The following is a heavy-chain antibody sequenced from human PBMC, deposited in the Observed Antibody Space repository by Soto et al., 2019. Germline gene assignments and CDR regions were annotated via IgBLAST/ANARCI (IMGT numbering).Heavy chain of an antibody. D-gene: IGHD2-2*01. CDR2: ISADITYT. CDR1: GFDFINNA. Sequence: EAQLLESGGKLVQPGGSLRLSCAASGFDFINNAMAWVRQAPGKGLEWVSTISADITYTYYADAVRGRFTVSRDNSKNTVYLHMNSLRADDTAVYYCANQNNAKRALDIWGQGTRVTVSS. CDR3: ANQNNAKRALDI. V-gene: IGHV3-23*01. J-gene: IGHJ3*02.